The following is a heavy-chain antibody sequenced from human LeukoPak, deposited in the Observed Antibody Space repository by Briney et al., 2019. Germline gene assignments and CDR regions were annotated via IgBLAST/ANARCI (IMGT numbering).Heavy chain of an antibody. Sequence: PSETLSLTCTVSGGSISSYYWSWIRQPPGKGLEWIGYIYYSGSTNYNPSLKSRVTISVDTSKNQFSLKLSSVTAADTAVYYCARVHRSQLRPYMDVWGKGTTVTVSS. V-gene: IGHV4-59*01. D-gene: IGHD2-2*01. CDR3: ARVHRSQLRPYMDV. CDR2: IYYSGST. CDR1: GGSISSYY. J-gene: IGHJ6*03.